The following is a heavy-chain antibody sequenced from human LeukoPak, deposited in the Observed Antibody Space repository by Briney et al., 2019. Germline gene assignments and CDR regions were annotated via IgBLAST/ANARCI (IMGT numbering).Heavy chain of an antibody. V-gene: IGHV1-2*02. CDR2: INPNSGGT. J-gene: IGHJ3*02. Sequence: RASVKVSCKASGYTFTGYYMHWVRQAPGQGLEWMGWINPNSGGTNYAQKFQGRVTMTSDTSISTAYMELSRLRSDDTAVYYCARVRDGYNDAFDIWGQGTMVTVSS. D-gene: IGHD5-24*01. CDR3: ARVRDGYNDAFDI. CDR1: GYTFTGYY.